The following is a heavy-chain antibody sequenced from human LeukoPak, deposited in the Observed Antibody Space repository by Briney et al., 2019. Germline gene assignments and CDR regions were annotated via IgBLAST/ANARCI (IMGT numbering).Heavy chain of an antibody. D-gene: IGHD6-19*01. V-gene: IGHV4-59*08. CDR3: ARLASSGWSHCDY. Sequence: SETLSLTCTVSGGSISGYYWSWIRQPPGKGPEWIGYIYYSGSTNYNPSLKSRVTISVDTSKNQFSLKMNSVTAADTAVYYCARLASSGWSHCDYWGRGTLVTVSS. CDR2: IYYSGST. J-gene: IGHJ4*02. CDR1: GGSISGYY.